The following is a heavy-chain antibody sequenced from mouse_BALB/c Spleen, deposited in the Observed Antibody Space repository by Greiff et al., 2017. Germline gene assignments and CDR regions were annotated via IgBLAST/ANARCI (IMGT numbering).Heavy chain of an antibody. CDR1: GFTFSSYA. Sequence: EVMLVESGGGLVKPGGSLKLSCAASGFTFSSYAMSWVRQTPEKRLEWVATISSGGSYTYYPDSVKGRFTISRDNAKNTLYLQMSSLRSEDTAMYYCARPKFITTASYAMDYWGQGTSVTVSS. J-gene: IGHJ4*01. D-gene: IGHD1-2*01. CDR3: ARPKFITTASYAMDY. V-gene: IGHV5-9-1*01. CDR2: ISSGGSYT.